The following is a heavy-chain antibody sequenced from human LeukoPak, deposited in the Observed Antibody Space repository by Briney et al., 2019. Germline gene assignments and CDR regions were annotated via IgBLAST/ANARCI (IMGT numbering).Heavy chain of an antibody. CDR1: GGSISSYY. CDR3: ARDYGSGSYVNWFDP. Sequence: PSETLSLTCTVSGGSISSYYWSWIRQPAGKGLEWIGRIDTSGSTNYNPSLKSRVTMSVDTSKNQFSLRLSSVTAADTAVYYCARDYGSGSYVNWFDPWGQGTLVTVSS. CDR2: IDTSGST. D-gene: IGHD3-10*01. J-gene: IGHJ5*02. V-gene: IGHV4-4*07.